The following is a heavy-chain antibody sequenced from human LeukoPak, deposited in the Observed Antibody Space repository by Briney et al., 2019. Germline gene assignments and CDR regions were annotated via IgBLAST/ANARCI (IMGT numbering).Heavy chain of an antibody. V-gene: IGHV4-34*01. CDR2: INHSGST. J-gene: IGHJ4*02. CDR1: GGSFSGYY. D-gene: IGHD3-10*01. CDR3: ARRLWSLDY. Sequence: SETLSLTCAVYGGSFSGYYWSWIRQPPGKGLEWIGEINHSGSTNYNPSLKSRVTISVDTSKNQSSLKLSSVTAADTAVYYCARRLWSLDYWGQGTLVTVSS.